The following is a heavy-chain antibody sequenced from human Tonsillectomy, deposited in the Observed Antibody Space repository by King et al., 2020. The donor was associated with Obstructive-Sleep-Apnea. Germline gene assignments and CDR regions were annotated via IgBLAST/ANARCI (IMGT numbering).Heavy chain of an antibody. D-gene: IGHD2-15*01. CDR1: GGSITSSSYY. V-gene: IGHV4-39*07. J-gene: IGHJ2*01. Sequence: QLQESGPGLVKPSETLSLTCTVSGGSITSSSYYWGWIRQPPGKGLEWIGSIYYSWSTYYNPSLKSRVTISVDTSKNQFSLRLSSVTAADTAVYYCARVGGDWYFDLWGRGTLVTVSS. CDR3: ARVGGDWYFDL. CDR2: IYYSWST.